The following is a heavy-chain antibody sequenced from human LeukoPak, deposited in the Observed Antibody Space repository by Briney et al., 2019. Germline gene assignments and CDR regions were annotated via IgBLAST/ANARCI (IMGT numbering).Heavy chain of an antibody. CDR1: SGSISSYY. D-gene: IGHD6-13*01. J-gene: IGHJ4*02. CDR3: ARADPLAAAHY. V-gene: IGHV4-59*01. Sequence: PSETLSLTCTVSSGSISSYYWSWIRQPPGKGLEWIGYIYYSGSTNYNPSLKSRVTISVDTSKNQFSLKLSSVTAADTAVYYCARADPLAAAHYWGQGTLVTVSS. CDR2: IYYSGST.